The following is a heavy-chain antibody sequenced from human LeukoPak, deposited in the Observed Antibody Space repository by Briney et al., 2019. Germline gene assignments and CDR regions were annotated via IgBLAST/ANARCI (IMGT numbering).Heavy chain of an antibody. D-gene: IGHD4-23*01. CDR2: IYSGGST. V-gene: IGHV3-53*01. J-gene: IGHJ4*02. CDR3: AGSFHTVVTPYFDY. Sequence: GGSLRLSCAASGFTVSSNYMSWVRQAPGKGLEWVSVIYSGGSTYYADSVKGRFTISRGNSKNTLYLQMNSLRAEDTAVYYCAGSFHTVVTPYFDYWGQGTLVTVSS. CDR1: GFTVSSNY.